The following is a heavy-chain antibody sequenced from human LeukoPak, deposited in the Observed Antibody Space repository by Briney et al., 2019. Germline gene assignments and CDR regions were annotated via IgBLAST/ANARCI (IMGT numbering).Heavy chain of an antibody. CDR3: AAARHNASRTHMGSY. CDR2: IVVGSGNT. V-gene: IGHV1-58*02. D-gene: IGHD3-10*01. CDR1: GFSFPSSA. Sequence: SVKVSCKSSGFSFPSSAMQWVRQARGQRLEWIGWIVVGSGNTNYAQKFQDRVTITTDMSTSTAYMELSSLRSEDTVVYYCAAARHNASRTHMGSYWGQGALVTVSS. J-gene: IGHJ4*02.